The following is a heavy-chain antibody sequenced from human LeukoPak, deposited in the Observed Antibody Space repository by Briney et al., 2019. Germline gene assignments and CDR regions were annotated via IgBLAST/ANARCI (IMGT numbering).Heavy chain of an antibody. J-gene: IGHJ4*02. Sequence: VSVKVSCKASGYTFPSYYMHWVRQAPGQGLEWMGIINPSGGSTSYAQKFQGRVTMTRDTSTSTVYMELSSLRSEDTAVYYCARGGDTMVRGVIPNDYWGQGTLVTVSS. CDR3: ARGGDTMVRGVIPNDY. CDR1: GYTFPSYY. CDR2: INPSGGST. D-gene: IGHD3-10*01. V-gene: IGHV1-46*01.